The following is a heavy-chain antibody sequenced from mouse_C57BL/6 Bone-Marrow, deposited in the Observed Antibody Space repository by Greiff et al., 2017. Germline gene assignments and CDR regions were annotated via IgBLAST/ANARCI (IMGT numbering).Heavy chain of an antibody. CDR1: GFTFSSYA. V-gene: IGHV5-4*01. CDR3: ARDPNYYGSSQYYFDY. J-gene: IGHJ2*01. Sequence: DVKLVESGGGLVKPGGSLKLSCAASGFTFSSYAMSWVRQTPEKRLEWVATISDGGSYTYYPDNVKGRFTISRDNAKNNLYLQMSHLKSEDTAMYYCARDPNYYGSSQYYFDYWGQGTTLTVSS. CDR2: ISDGGSYT. D-gene: IGHD1-1*01.